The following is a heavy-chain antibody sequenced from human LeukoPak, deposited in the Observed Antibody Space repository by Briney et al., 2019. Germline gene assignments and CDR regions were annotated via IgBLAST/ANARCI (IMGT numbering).Heavy chain of an antibody. Sequence: GGSLRLSCAASGFSISDYYMSWIRQVPGKGLAWVSYISSSGGAIYYADSVKGRSSISRDNAKNSLYLQMNSLRAEDTAVYYCAREREGGLLEWLLEYWGQGTLVTVSS. CDR3: AREREGGLLEWLLEY. CDR2: ISSSGGAI. V-gene: IGHV3-11*01. CDR1: GFSISDYY. J-gene: IGHJ4*02. D-gene: IGHD3-3*01.